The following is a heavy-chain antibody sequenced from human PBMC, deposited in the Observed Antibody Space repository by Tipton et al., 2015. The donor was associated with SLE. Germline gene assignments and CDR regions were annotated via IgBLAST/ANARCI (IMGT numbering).Heavy chain of an antibody. CDR2: IYHSGIT. V-gene: IGHV4-38-2*01. D-gene: IGHD1-14*01. J-gene: IGHJ4*02. CDR1: GGSITDYF. CDR3: ARGHPGNSFDY. Sequence: TLSLTCSVSGGSITDYFWGWIRQPPGKGLEWIGTIYHSGITFYNASPQTRVTISLDTSKNQLSLSLTSVTAADTAMYYCARGHPGNSFDYWGQGTLVTVSS.